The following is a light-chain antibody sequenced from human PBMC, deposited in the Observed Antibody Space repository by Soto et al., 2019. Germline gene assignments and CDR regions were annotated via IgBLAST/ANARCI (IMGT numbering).Light chain of an antibody. CDR2: GVS. CDR1: SSDVGGSNH. J-gene: IGLJ2*01. V-gene: IGLV2-14*01. CDR3: SSYTSTTLV. Sequence: QSALTQPASVSGSPGQSITISCTGTSSDVGGSNHVSWYQQHPGKAPKLMIYGVSNRPSGISNRVSGSKSGNTASLTISGLQAEDEADYYCSSYTSTTLVFGGGTKVTV.